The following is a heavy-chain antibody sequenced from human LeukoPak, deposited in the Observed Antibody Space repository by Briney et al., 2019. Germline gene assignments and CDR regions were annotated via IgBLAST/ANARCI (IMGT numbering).Heavy chain of an antibody. CDR1: GYTFTRYA. CDR3: ARFTVVTPYYFDY. J-gene: IGHJ4*02. V-gene: IGHV7-4-1*02. CDR2: INTNTGNP. Sequence: ASVKVSCKASGYTFTRYAMNWVRQAPGQGLEWMGWINTNTGNPTYAQDFTGRFVFPLDTSVSTAYLQISSLKAEDTAVYYCARFTVVTPYYFDYWGQGTLVTVSS. D-gene: IGHD4-23*01.